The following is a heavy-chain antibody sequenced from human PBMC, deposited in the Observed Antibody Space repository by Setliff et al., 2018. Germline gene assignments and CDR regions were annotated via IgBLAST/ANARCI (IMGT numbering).Heavy chain of an antibody. V-gene: IGHV4-4*07. CDR3: ARDVCYYDNLGTLDY. CDR1: GGSISSYY. CDR2: IYIGGSA. D-gene: IGHD3-22*01. Sequence: SETLSLTCTVSGGSISSYYWSWIRQPAGKGLEWIGHIYIGGSANYNPSLKSRVTMSIDTSKNQFSLKLSSVTAADTAVYHCARDVCYYDNLGTLDYWGQGTLVTVSS. J-gene: IGHJ4*02.